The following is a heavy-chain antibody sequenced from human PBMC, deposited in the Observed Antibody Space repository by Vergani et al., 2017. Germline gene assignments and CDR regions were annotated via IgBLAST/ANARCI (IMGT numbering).Heavy chain of an antibody. J-gene: IGHJ5*02. CDR1: GGSIRSYY. CDR2: IYYSGST. Sequence: QVQLQESGPGLVKPSETLSLTCTVSGGSIRSYYWSWIRQPPGKGLEWIGYIYYSGSTYYNPSLKSRVTISVDTSKNQFSLKLSSVTAADTAVYYCTTYLSGYDGVAVATPWGQGTLVTVSS. V-gene: IGHV4-59*06. CDR3: TTYLSGYDGVAVATP. D-gene: IGHD5-12*01.